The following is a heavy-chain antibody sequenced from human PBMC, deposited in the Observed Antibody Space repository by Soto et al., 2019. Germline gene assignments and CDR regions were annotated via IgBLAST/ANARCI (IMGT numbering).Heavy chain of an antibody. V-gene: IGHV3-23*01. Sequence: GGSLRLSCAASGFTFSSYAMSWVRQAPGKGLEWVSAISVKGGSTYYADSVKGRFTISRDNSKNTLYLQMNSLRAEDTALFYCTKVLSGIYFRPLDYWGQGTLVTVSS. J-gene: IGHJ4*02. CDR3: TKVLSGIYFRPLDY. D-gene: IGHD3-10*01. CDR1: GFTFSSYA. CDR2: ISVKGGST.